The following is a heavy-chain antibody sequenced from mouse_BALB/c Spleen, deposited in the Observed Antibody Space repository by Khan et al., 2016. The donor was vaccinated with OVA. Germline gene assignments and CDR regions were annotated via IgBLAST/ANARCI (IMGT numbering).Heavy chain of an antibody. V-gene: IGHV9-3-1*01. Sequence: QIQLVQSGPELKKPGETVKISCKASGYTFTNYGMNWVKQTPGQGLKWMGWINTYTGEPTYVDDFKGRFAFSLETSASTAYLQINNPKNEDTATYFCARPPYFAYVMVYWGQGTTVTVSS. CDR3: ARPPYFAYVMVY. J-gene: IGHJ4*01. CDR2: INTYTGEP. CDR1: GYTFTNYG. D-gene: IGHD2-10*01.